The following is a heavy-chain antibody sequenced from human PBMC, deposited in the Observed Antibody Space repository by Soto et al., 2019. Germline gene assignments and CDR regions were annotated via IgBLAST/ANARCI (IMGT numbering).Heavy chain of an antibody. CDR2: ISYDGSNK. D-gene: IGHD4-4*01. Sequence: GGSLRLSCAASGFTFSSYGMHWVRQAPGKGLEWVAVISYDGSNKYYADSVKGRFTISRDNSKNTLYLQMNSLRAEDTAVYYWAKDPTVEGYYYYYGRDVGRQGTTVTVSS. CDR3: AKDPTVEGYYYYYGRDV. V-gene: IGHV3-30*18. J-gene: IGHJ6*02. CDR1: GFTFSSYG.